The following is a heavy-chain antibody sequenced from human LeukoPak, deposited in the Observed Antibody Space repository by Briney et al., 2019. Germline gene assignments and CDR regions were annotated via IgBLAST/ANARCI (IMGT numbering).Heavy chain of an antibody. CDR3: ASEFPDSTATGPAFDF. J-gene: IGHJ3*01. Sequence: GGSLRLSCAASGFSFSRHWMSWVRQAPGKELEWVANMQIDGSKKYYVDSVKGRFIVSRDNTMNSLYLQMNSLRAEDTAMYYCASEFPDSTATGPAFDFWGQGTMVTVSS. V-gene: IGHV3-7*01. D-gene: IGHD6-13*01. CDR1: GFSFSRHW. CDR2: MQIDGSKK.